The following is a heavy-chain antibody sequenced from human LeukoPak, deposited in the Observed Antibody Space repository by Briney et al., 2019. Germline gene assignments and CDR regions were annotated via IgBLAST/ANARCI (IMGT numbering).Heavy chain of an antibody. D-gene: IGHD6-19*01. CDR3: ARDLKMGYSSGRYSWGTGSSNDY. CDR2: IIAYNGNT. Sequence: GASVKVSCKASGYTFTSYGISWVRQAPGQGLEWMGWIIAYNGNTNYAQKLQGRVTMTTDTSTSTAYMELRGLRSDDTAVYYCARDLKMGYSSGRYSWGTGSSNDYWGQGTLVTVSS. V-gene: IGHV1-18*01. J-gene: IGHJ4*02. CDR1: GYTFTSYG.